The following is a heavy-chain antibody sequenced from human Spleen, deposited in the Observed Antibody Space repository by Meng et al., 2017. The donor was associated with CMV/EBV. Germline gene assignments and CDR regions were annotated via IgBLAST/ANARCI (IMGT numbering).Heavy chain of an antibody. V-gene: IGHV1-18*03. D-gene: IGHD2-2*01. CDR2: ISAYNGNT. CDR3: ARIRAWYCSSTSCYDPKNWFDP. J-gene: IGHJ5*02. Sequence: YGISWVRQAPGQGLEWMGWISAYNGNTNYAQKLQGRVTMTTDTSTSTAYMELRSLRSDDMAVYYCARIRAWYCSSTSCYDPKNWFDPWGQGTLVTVSS. CDR1: YG.